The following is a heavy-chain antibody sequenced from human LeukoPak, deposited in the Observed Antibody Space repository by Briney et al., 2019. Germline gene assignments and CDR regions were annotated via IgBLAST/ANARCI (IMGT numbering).Heavy chain of an antibody. CDR1: GGSISSRY. CDR2: IYYSGST. CDR3: ARVAAAGRFDP. J-gene: IGHJ5*02. Sequence: PSETLSLTCTVSGGSISSRYWSWVRQPPGKGLEWIGYIYYSGSTNYNPSLKSRVTISVDTSKNRVTLNLRSVTAADTAAYYCARVAAAGRFDPWGQGTLVTVSS. V-gene: IGHV4-59*11. D-gene: IGHD6-13*01.